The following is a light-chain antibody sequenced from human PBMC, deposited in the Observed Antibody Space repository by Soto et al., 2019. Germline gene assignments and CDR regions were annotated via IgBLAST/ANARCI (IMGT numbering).Light chain of an antibody. CDR2: YDS. V-gene: IGLV3-21*01. Sequence: SYELTQPPSVSVAPGKTASVACGGSNIGSKSVHWYQKKSGQAPVLVMYYDSDRPSGIPERFSGSNSGNTATLTISRVEAGDEADYYCQVSDISSGHVVFGGGTKLTVL. J-gene: IGLJ3*02. CDR3: QVSDISSGHVV. CDR1: NIGSKS.